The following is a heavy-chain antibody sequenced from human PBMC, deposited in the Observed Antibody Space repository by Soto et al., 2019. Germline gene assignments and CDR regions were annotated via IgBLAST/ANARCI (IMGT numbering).Heavy chain of an antibody. CDR2: IRSKAYGGTT. D-gene: IGHD2-21*02. J-gene: IGHJ6*03. CDR1: GFTFGDYA. Sequence: GGSLRLSCTASGFTFGDYAMSWFRQAPGKGLEWVGFIRSKAYGGTTEYAASVKGRFTISRDDSKSIAYLQMNSLKTEDTAVYYCTRASRNSVAVTGYYYMDVWGKGTTVTVSS. CDR3: TRASRNSVAVTGYYYMDV. V-gene: IGHV3-49*03.